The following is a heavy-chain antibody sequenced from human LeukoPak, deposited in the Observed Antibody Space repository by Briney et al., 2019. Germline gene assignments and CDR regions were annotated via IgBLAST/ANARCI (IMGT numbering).Heavy chain of an antibody. V-gene: IGHV3-7*01. D-gene: IGHD2-2*01. CDR2: INQGGSEK. CDR1: GFTFSSYW. Sequence: PGGSLRLSCAASGFTFSSYWMSWVRQAPEKGLEWVANINQGGSEKYYVDSVRGRFTISRDNAKNSLYLQMNSLRADDTAVYYCARDVTALDSWGQGTLVTVSP. CDR3: ARDVTALDS. J-gene: IGHJ4*02.